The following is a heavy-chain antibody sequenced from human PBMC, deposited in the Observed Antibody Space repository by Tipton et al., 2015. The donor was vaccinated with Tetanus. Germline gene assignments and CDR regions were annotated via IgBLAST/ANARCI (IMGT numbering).Heavy chain of an antibody. V-gene: IGHV3-23*01. J-gene: IGHJ5*02. Sequence: SLRLSCAASGFTFSDYAMSWVRQAPGAGLEWVSTLSGRGNTAYYADSVKGRVAISRNHSLDSLFLLMTSLEVEGTAVYYCARGAFIPSRFTWFDPWGQGTLVTVSS. CDR2: LSGRGNTA. CDR1: GFTFSDYA. D-gene: IGHD3-22*01. CDR3: ARGAFIPSRFTWFDP.